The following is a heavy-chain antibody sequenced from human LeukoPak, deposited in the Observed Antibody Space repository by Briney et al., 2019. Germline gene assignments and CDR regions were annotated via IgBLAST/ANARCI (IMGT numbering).Heavy chain of an antibody. CDR2: INTNTGNP. Sequence: ASVKVSCKASGYTFTSYAMNWVRQAHGQGLEWMGLINTNTGNPTYAQGFTGRFVFSLDTSVSTAYLQISSLKAEDTAVYYCARSLLWFGKGGYYYYMDVWGKGTTVTVSS. CDR3: ARSLLWFGKGGYYYYMDV. V-gene: IGHV7-4-1*02. D-gene: IGHD3-10*01. CDR1: GYTFTSYA. J-gene: IGHJ6*03.